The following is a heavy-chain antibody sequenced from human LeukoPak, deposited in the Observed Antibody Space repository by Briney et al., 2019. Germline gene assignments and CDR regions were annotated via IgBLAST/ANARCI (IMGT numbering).Heavy chain of an antibody. CDR2: ISYDGSNK. V-gene: IGHV3-30*18. Sequence: GGSLRLSCAASGFTFSSYGMHWVRQAPGRGLEWVAVISYDGSNKYYADSVKGRFTISRDNSKNTLYPQMNSLRAEDTAVYYCAKDIAAAGYYYYYGMDVWGQGTTVTVSS. J-gene: IGHJ6*02. CDR3: AKDIAAAGYYYYYGMDV. D-gene: IGHD6-13*01. CDR1: GFTFSSYG.